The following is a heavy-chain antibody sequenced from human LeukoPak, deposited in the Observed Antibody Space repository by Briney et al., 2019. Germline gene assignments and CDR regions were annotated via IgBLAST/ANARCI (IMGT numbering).Heavy chain of an antibody. Sequence: GGSLTLSCAASGFTVSSNYMSWVRQAPGKGLEWVSVIYSGRSTYYADSVKGRFTISRHNSKNTLYLQMNSLRAEDTAVYYCAKDLWSGNSDPYYYYGMDVWGQGTTVTVSS. D-gene: IGHD3-3*01. V-gene: IGHV3-53*01. J-gene: IGHJ6*02. CDR2: IYSGRST. CDR1: GFTVSSNY. CDR3: AKDLWSGNSDPYYYYGMDV.